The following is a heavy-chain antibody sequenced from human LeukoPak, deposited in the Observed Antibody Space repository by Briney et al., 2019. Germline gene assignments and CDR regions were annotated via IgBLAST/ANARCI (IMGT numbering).Heavy chain of an antibody. CDR1: GYSISSGYY. D-gene: IGHD3-22*01. CDR2: IYHSGST. V-gene: IGHV4-38-2*02. CDR3: ARDTDYYDSSGYAVDAFDI. Sequence: SETLSLTCTVSGYSISSGYYWGWIRPPPGKGLEWIGSIYHSGSTYYNPSLKRRVTISVDTSKNQFSLKLSSVTAADTAVYYCARDTDYYDSSGYAVDAFDIWGQGTTVTVSS. J-gene: IGHJ3*02.